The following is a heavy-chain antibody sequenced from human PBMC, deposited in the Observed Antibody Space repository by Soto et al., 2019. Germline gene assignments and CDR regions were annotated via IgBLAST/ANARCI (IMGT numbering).Heavy chain of an antibody. J-gene: IGHJ6*02. CDR2: IWYDGSNK. Sequence: GGSLRLSCAASGFTFSSYGMHWVRQAPGKGLEWVAVIWYDGSNKYYADSVKGRFTISRDNSKNTLYLQMNSLRAEDTGGYYRAMDLTGCYEFWYFYYRMDVWGQGTTVTVSS. V-gene: IGHV3-33*01. CDR3: AMDLTGCYEFWYFYYRMDV. D-gene: IGHD3-3*01. CDR1: GFTFSSYG.